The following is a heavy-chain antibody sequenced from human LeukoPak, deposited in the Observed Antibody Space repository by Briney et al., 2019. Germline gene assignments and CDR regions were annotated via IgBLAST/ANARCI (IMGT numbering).Heavy chain of an antibody. J-gene: IGHJ4*02. D-gene: IGHD3-10*01. V-gene: IGHV1-2*02. CDR1: GYTFTGYY. CDR2: INPNSGGT. Sequence: ASVKVSCKASGYTFTGYYMHWVRQAPGQGLEWMGWINPNSGGTNYAQKFQGRVTMTRDTSISTAYMELSSLRSEDTAVYYCARGFGIRVGYYGSGSYDYWGQGTLVTVSS. CDR3: ARGFGIRVGYYGSGSYDY.